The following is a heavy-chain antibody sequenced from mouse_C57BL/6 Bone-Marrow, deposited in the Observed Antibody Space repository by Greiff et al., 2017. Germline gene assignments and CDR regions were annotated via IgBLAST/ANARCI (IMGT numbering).Heavy chain of an antibody. CDR1: GYTFTDYE. CDR2: IDPETGGT. CDR3: TRTYYSNYGWFAY. D-gene: IGHD2-5*01. Sequence: VQLQQSGAELVRPGASVTLSCKASGYTFTDYEMHWVKQTPVHGLEWIGAIDPETGGTAYNQKFKGKAILTADKSSSTAYMELRSLTSEDSAVYYWTRTYYSNYGWFAYWGQGTLVTVSA. V-gene: IGHV1-15*01. J-gene: IGHJ3*01.